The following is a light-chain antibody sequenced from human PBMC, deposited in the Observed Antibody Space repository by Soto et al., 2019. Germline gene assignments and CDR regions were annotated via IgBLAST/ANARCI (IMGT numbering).Light chain of an antibody. Sequence: ELVMTQSPTLVSVSPGYIATLSCRASKSVNSNLTWYQQKPGQAPRLLIYGSSTRAPGIAARFSGSGSGTKFTLTISSLQSADFAVYYCQQYNDCPLYTFGQGTKLEIK. V-gene: IGKV3-15*01. CDR1: KSVNSN. CDR3: QQYNDCPLYT. J-gene: IGKJ2*01. CDR2: GSS.